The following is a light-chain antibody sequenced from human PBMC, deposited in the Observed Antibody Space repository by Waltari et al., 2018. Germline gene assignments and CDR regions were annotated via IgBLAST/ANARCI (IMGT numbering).Light chain of an antibody. CDR2: GRS. CDR3: ATWDDSLNGHV. V-gene: IGLV1-44*01. J-gene: IGLJ3*02. CDR1: SSNVGSNT. Sequence: QSVLTQPPSASGTPGQRVTISCSGSSSNVGSNTVYWYQQRPGTAPKLLMYGRSERPAGLPDRCSCSRAGTSASLAISGLQLGDEADYHCATWDDSLNGHVFGGGTKLTVL.